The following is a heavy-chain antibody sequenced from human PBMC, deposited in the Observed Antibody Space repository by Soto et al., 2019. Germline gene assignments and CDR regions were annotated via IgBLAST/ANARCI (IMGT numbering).Heavy chain of an antibody. Sequence: ASVQVSCKASGYTFTSYYMHWVRQAPGQGLEWMGIINPSGGSTSYAQKFQGRVTMTRDTSTSTVYMELGSLRSEDTAVYYCARDRSLTYYDFWSGYHDFDPWGQGTLVTVSS. D-gene: IGHD3-3*01. V-gene: IGHV1-46*01. J-gene: IGHJ5*02. CDR3: ARDRSLTYYDFWSGYHDFDP. CDR2: INPSGGST. CDR1: GYTFTSYY.